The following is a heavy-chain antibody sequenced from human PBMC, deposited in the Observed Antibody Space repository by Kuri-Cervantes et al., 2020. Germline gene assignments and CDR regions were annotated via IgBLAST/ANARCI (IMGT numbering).Heavy chain of an antibody. Sequence: GGSLRLSCKGSGYSFTGYWIGWVRQMPGKGLEWMGIIYPGGSDTRYSPSFQGQVTISADKSISTAYLQWSSLKASDTAMYYCAAGLYGDYYFDYWGQGTLVTVSS. D-gene: IGHD4-17*01. V-gene: IGHV5-51*01. CDR3: AAGLYGDYYFDY. J-gene: IGHJ4*02. CDR1: GYSFTGYW. CDR2: IYPGGSDT.